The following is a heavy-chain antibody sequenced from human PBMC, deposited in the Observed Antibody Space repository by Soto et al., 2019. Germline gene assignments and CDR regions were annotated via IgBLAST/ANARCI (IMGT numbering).Heavy chain of an antibody. Sequence: GGSLRLSCASSGFTFSSYAMSLVRQAPGKGLEWVSAIIGSGGSTYYADSVKGRFTISRDNSKNTLYLQMNSLRAEDTAVYYCARGPGSDFWSVTQNWFDPWGQGTLVTVSS. CDR3: ARGPGSDFWSVTQNWFDP. CDR2: IIGSGGST. D-gene: IGHD3-3*01. J-gene: IGHJ5*02. CDR1: GFTFSSYA. V-gene: IGHV3-23*01.